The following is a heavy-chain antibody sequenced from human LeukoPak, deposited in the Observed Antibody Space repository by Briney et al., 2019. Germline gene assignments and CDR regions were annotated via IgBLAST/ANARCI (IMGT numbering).Heavy chain of an antibody. CDR2: ISGDDGST. Sequence: GGSLRLSCVASGFTFDDYAMHWVRQAPGKGLEWVSLISGDDGSTYYAGSVKGRFTISRDNSKNSLCLQMNSLRTEDTALYYCAKGADPLTWRMMSVAGTRFDYWGQGTLVTVSS. CDR3: AKGADPLTWRMMSVAGTRFDY. CDR1: GFTFDDYA. D-gene: IGHD6-19*01. V-gene: IGHV3-43*02. J-gene: IGHJ4*02.